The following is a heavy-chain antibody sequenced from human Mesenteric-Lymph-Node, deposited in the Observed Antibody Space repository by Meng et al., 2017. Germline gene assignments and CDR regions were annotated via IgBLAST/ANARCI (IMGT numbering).Heavy chain of an antibody. CDR1: GFTFSSYG. CDR2: IWYDGSNK. CDR3: ARDQGYGSAYYYFDY. Sequence: GESLKISCAASGFTFSSYGMHRVRQAPGKGLEWVAVIWYDGSNKYYADSVKGRFTISRDNSKNTLYLQMNSLRAEDTAVYYCARDQGYGSAYYYFDYWGQGTLVTVSS. D-gene: IGHD3-10*01. J-gene: IGHJ4*02. V-gene: IGHV3-33*01.